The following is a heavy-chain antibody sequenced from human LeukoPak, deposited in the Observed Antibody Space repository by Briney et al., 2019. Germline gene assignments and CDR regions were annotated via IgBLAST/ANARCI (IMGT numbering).Heavy chain of an antibody. CDR2: IYTSGST. Sequence: SETLSLACTVSGGSISSYYWSWIRQPAGKGLEWIGRIYTSGSTNYNPSLKSRVTMSVDTSKNQFSLKLSSVTAADTAVYYCARVKWEPLDWYFDLWGRGTLVTVSS. D-gene: IGHD1-26*01. CDR3: ARVKWEPLDWYFDL. V-gene: IGHV4-4*07. CDR1: GGSISSYY. J-gene: IGHJ2*01.